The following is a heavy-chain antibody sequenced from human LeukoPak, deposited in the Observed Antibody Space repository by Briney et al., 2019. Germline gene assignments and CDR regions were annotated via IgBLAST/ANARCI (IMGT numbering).Heavy chain of an antibody. D-gene: IGHD1-7*01. CDR3: ARDGTDPTAAVGAFDI. CDR1: GGTFSSYA. CDR2: IIPIFGTA. J-gene: IGHJ3*02. V-gene: IGHV1-69*05. Sequence: GASVKVSCKASGGTFSSYAISWLRQAPGQGLEWMGRIIPIFGTANYAQKFQGRVTITTDESTSTAYMELSSLRSEDTAVYYCARDGTDPTAAVGAFDIWGQGTMVTVSS.